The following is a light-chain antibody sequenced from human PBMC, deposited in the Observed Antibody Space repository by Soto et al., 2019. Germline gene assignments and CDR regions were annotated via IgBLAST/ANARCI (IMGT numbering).Light chain of an antibody. V-gene: IGKV3-20*01. CDR1: QSGSSSY. J-gene: IGKJ3*01. CDR3: QQYGDSPAT. Sequence: EIVLTQSAGTLSWSAGERATLSWGASQSGSSSYLAWYQQKPGQAPRLLIYGAFNRATGIPDRFSGSGSGTDFTLTFSRLEPEDFAVYYCQQYGDSPATFGPGTKWIS. CDR2: GAF.